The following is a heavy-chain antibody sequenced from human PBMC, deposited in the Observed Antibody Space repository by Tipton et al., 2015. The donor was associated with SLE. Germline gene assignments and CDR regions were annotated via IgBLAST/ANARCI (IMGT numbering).Heavy chain of an antibody. CDR2: ISGSGDNT. CDR1: GFTFSSYA. Sequence: LRLSCAASGFTFSSYAMSWVRQAPGKGLEWVSVISGSGDNTNYAVSVKGRFTISRDSSKNTVDLQMNSLRAEDTAVYYCAKDLYRAYNFDTNDHGVFQDWGQGTLVTVSS. D-gene: IGHD2-8*01. V-gene: IGHV3-23*01. CDR3: AKDLYRAYNFDTNDHGVFQD. J-gene: IGHJ1*01.